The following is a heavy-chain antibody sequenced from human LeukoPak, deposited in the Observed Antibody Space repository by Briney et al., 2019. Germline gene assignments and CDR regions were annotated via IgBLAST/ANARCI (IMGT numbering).Heavy chain of an antibody. CDR3: ASSRDGYNWAY. J-gene: IGHJ4*02. V-gene: IGHV1-69*01. CDR2: IIPIFGTA. Sequence: SVKVSCKASGGTFSSYAISWVRQAPGQGLEWMGGIIPIFGTANYAQKFQGRVTITADESTGTAYMELSSLRSEDTAVYYCASSRDGYNWAYWGQGTLVTVSS. CDR1: GGTFSSYA. D-gene: IGHD5-24*01.